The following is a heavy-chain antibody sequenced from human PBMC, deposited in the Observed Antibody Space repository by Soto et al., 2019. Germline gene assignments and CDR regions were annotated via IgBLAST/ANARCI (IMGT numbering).Heavy chain of an antibody. V-gene: IGHV3-53*01. Sequence: PGGFLRLSCAASGFIVTSNYMSWVRQAPGKGLEWVSVIYSDGTTNYAESVKGRFTISRDKSKNTVFLQMSSLRAEDTAVYYCAKGGPGASSGLFESWGQGTLVTVSS. CDR2: IYSDGTT. J-gene: IGHJ4*02. CDR3: AKGGPGASSGLFES. D-gene: IGHD3-10*01. CDR1: GFIVTSNY.